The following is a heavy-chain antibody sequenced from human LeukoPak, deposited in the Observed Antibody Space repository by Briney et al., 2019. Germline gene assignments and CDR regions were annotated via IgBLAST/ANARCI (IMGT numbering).Heavy chain of an antibody. CDR3: ARSGGAVAGNSY. D-gene: IGHD6-19*01. CDR2: ISGDNGDT. J-gene: IGHJ4*02. Sequence: ASVKVSCKASGYTFTSNGISWVRQAPGQGLEWMGWISGDNGDTNYAQKFQGRVTMTTDTSTNTAYMELRSLRPDDTAMYYCARSGGAVAGNSYWGQGTLVTVSS. CDR1: GYTFTSNG. V-gene: IGHV1-18*01.